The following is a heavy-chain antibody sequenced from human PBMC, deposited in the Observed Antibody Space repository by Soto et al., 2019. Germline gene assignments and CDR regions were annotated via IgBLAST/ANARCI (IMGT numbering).Heavy chain of an antibody. J-gene: IGHJ6*02. CDR2: LNSDGTDT. V-gene: IGHV3-74*01. Sequence: GGSRRLSCAASGFSFSSYWMHWVRQAPGSGLVWVSRLNSDGTDTDYADSVKGRFIISRDTAKDTLYLQMNSLRTEDTAVYYCARELTAFGMDVWGQGTTVTVSS. CDR1: GFSFSSYW. D-gene: IGHD3-9*01. CDR3: ARELTAFGMDV.